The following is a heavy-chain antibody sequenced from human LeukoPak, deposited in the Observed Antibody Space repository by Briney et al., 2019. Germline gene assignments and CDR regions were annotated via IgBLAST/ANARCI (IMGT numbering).Heavy chain of an antibody. V-gene: IGHV4-4*07. CDR1: GGSISSYY. D-gene: IGHD3-16*02. CDR2: IYTSGST. J-gene: IGHJ5*02. CDR3: ARGGYYDYVWGSYRYRSWFDP. Sequence: SETLSLTCTVSGGSISSYYWSWIRQPAGKGLEWIGRIYTSGSTNYNPSLKSRVTMSVDTSKNQFSLKLSSVTAADTAVYYCARGGYYDYVWGSYRYRSWFDPWGQGTLVTVSS.